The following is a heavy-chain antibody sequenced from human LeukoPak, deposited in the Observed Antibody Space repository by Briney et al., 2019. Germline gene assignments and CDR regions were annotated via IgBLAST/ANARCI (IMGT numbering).Heavy chain of an antibody. CDR2: INWSGGST. CDR1: GFNFDEYG. V-gene: IGHV3-20*04. Sequence: GGSLRLSCGVSGFNFDEYGMSWVRQVPGKGLEWASGINWSGGSTHYADSVKGRFTISRDNAKNSLYLEMDTLRVEDTALYYCARAVDTSMAYYFDYWGQGTLVTVSS. J-gene: IGHJ4*02. CDR3: ARAVDTSMAYYFDY. D-gene: IGHD5-18*01.